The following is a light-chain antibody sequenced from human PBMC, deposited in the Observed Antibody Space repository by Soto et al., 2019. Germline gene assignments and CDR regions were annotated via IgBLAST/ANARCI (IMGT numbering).Light chain of an antibody. J-gene: IGKJ1*01. Sequence: EIVMAQSPATLSVARGEGASLSCRASRSVSSNLSWYQQKPGQAPRLLIYGASSRATGIPDRFSGSGSGTDFTLTISRLEPEDFAVYYCQQYGSSPRTLGQGTKVDIK. V-gene: IGKV3-20*01. CDR1: RSVSSN. CDR3: QQYGSSPRT. CDR2: GAS.